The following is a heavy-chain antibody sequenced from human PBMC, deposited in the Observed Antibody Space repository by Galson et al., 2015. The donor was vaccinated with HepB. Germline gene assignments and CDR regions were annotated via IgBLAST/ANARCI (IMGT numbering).Heavy chain of an antibody. CDR3: AGTRDGYKDNFDY. D-gene: IGHD5-24*01. Sequence: TLSLTCTVSGGSISSGDYYWSWIRQPPGKGLEWIGYIYYSGSTYYNPSLKSRVTISVDTSKNQFSLKLSSVTAADTAVYYCAGTRDGYKDNFDYWGQGTLVTVSS. V-gene: IGHV4-30-4*01. CDR2: IYYSGST. CDR1: GGSISSGDYY. J-gene: IGHJ4*02.